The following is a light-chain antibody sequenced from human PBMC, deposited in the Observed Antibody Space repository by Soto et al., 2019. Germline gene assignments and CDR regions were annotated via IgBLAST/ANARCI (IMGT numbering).Light chain of an antibody. V-gene: IGKV3-20*01. CDR2: GAS. CDR1: QSVSSSY. J-gene: IGKJ2*01. CDR3: QQYDT. Sequence: EIVLTQSPGTLSLSPGERATLSCRASQSVSSSYLAWYQQKPGQAPRLLIYGASSRATGIPDRFSGSGSGTDFTLTISRLEPEDFAVYYCQQYDTFGQGTNLEIK.